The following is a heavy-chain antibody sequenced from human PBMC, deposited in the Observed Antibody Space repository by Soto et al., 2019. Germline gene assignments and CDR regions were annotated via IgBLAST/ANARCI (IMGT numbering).Heavy chain of an antibody. D-gene: IGHD4-4*01. V-gene: IGHV3-33*01. CDR2: IWYDGSNK. Sequence: GGSLRLSCAASGFTFSSYGMHWVRQAPGKGLEWVAVIWYDGSNKYYADSVKGRFTISRDNSKNTLYLQMNSLRAEDTVVYYCAATVPSNYGEGVPIDYWGQGTLVTVSS. J-gene: IGHJ4*02. CDR3: AATVPSNYGEGVPIDY. CDR1: GFTFSSYG.